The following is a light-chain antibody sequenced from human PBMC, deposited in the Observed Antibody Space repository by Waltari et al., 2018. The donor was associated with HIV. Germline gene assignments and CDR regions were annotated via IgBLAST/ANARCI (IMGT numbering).Light chain of an antibody. CDR1: QSLLHSNGHNY. V-gene: IGKV2-28*01. CDR2: LGS. J-gene: IGKJ1*01. CDR3: MHGQGTPV. Sequence: DIAMIQSPDSLSVTPGAPASISCRSSQSLLHSNGHNYLDWYLQRPGQNPQLLIYLGSNRASGVPDRISGSGSGTNFILTISKVEAGDVGTYFCMHGQGTPVFGQGTKVEVK.